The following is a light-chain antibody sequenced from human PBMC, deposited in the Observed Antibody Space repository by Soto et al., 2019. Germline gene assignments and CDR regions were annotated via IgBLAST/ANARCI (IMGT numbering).Light chain of an antibody. CDR2: AAS. J-gene: IGKJ5*01. Sequence: DIQITQSRSSVCAAGLDIVSITCRTSQSISGYLNWYRHKPGKAPTLLIYAASTLQSGVPSRFSGSGSGTDFTLTISNLQPEDFATYYCQQSYSTLPITFGQGTRLEIK. CDR3: QQSYSTLPIT. V-gene: IGKV1-39*01. CDR1: QSISGY.